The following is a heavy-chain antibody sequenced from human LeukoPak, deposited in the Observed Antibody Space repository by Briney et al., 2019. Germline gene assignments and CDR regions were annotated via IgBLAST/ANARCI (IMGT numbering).Heavy chain of an antibody. CDR3: ARDYDSSGYVLGY. CDR2: INAGNGNT. J-gene: IGHJ4*02. Sequence: ASVKVSCKASGYTFTSYAMHRVRQAPGQRLEWMGWINAGNGNTKYSQKFQGRVTITRDTSASTAYMELSSLRSEDTAVYYCARDYDSSGYVLGYWGQGTLVTVSS. CDR1: GYTFTSYA. V-gene: IGHV1-3*01. D-gene: IGHD3-22*01.